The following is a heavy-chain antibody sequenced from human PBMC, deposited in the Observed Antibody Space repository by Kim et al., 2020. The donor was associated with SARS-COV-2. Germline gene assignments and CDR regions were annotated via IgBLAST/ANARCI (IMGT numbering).Heavy chain of an antibody. D-gene: IGHD6-19*01. V-gene: IGHV3-23*01. CDR1: GFTFSSYA. CDR2: IRDNGGNK. J-gene: IGHJ1*01. CDR3: AKVTTGSSGLFGYFQH. Sequence: GGSLRLSCAASGFTFSSYAMSWVRQAPGKGLEWVTGIRDNGGNKHYADSVKGRFTISRDNSKNTLYLQMDSLRAEDTAVYYCAKVTTGSSGLFGYFQHWGEGTLCTV.